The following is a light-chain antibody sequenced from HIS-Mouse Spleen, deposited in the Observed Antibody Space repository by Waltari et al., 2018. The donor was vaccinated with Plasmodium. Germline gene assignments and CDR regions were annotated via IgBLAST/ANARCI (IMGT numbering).Light chain of an antibody. CDR3: YSTDSSGNHRV. V-gene: IGLV3-10*01. Sequence: YELTQPPSASVSPGQTAKITCPGDALPKQYAYWYQQKSGQAPVLVIYEDSKRPPGIPERFSGSSSGTMATLTISGAQVEDEADYYCYSTDSSGNHRVFGGGTKLTVL. CDR1: ALPKQY. J-gene: IGLJ3*02. CDR2: EDS.